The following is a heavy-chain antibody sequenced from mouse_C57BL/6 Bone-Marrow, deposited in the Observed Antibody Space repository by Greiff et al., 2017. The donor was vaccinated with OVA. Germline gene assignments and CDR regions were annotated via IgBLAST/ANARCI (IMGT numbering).Heavy chain of an antibody. V-gene: IGHV5-9*01. CDR3: ARHGHYYGSYYFDY. Sequence: EVQLVESGGGLVKPGGSLKLSCAASGFTFSSYTMSWVRQTPEKRLEWVATISGGGGNTYYPDSVKGRFTISRDNAKNTLYLQMSSLRSEDTALYYCARHGHYYGSYYFDYWGQGTTLTVSS. CDR2: ISGGGGNT. J-gene: IGHJ2*01. D-gene: IGHD1-1*01. CDR1: GFTFSSYT.